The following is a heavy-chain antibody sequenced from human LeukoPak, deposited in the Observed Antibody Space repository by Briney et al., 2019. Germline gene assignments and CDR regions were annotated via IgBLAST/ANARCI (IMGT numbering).Heavy chain of an antibody. CDR2: IIPILGIA. CDR3: AREDTAMVSSGRFVGY. J-gene: IGHJ4*02. Sequence: GASVKVSCKASGGTFSSCGISWVRQAPGQGLEWMGRIIPILGIANNAQKFQGRVTITADKSTSTAYMELSSLRSEDTAVYYCAREDTAMVSSGRFVGYWGQGTLVTVSS. D-gene: IGHD5-18*01. V-gene: IGHV1-69*04. CDR1: GGTFSSCG.